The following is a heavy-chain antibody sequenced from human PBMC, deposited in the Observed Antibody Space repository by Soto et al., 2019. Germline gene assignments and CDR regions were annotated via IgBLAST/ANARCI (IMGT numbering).Heavy chain of an antibody. J-gene: IGHJ5*02. V-gene: IGHV2-5*02. CDR2: IYWDGDE. CDR1: GFSLTTTGGG. CDR3: AHRGGCSAASCFSNYFDP. D-gene: IGHD2-15*01. Sequence: QITLKESGPTLVRPTQTLPLTCTFSGFSLTTTGGGVAWIRQPPGKALECLGIIYWDGDERYSPSLRSILTITKDTSRNQVVLTMTNMDPVDTATYYCAHRGGCSAASCFSNYFDPWGQGTLVTVSS.